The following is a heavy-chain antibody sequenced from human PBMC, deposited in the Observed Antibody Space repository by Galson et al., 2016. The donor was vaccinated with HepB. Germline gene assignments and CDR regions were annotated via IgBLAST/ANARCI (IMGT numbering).Heavy chain of an antibody. D-gene: IGHD2/OR15-2a*01. J-gene: IGHJ4*02. V-gene: IGHV1-3*01. CDR2: VNPGYHST. CDR1: GYSSTNYA. Sequence: SVKVSCKASGYSSTNYALHWLRQTPGQRPEWVGCVNPGYHSTRFSRNFENRLTITTDTSTGTSDMELSGLRSEDTAVYYCARGGSMRLYYYYFDYWGQGALVTVSS. CDR3: ARGGSMRLYYYYFDY.